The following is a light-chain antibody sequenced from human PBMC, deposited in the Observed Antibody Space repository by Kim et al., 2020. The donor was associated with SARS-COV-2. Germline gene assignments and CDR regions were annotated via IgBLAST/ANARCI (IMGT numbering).Light chain of an antibody. CDR3: SSYSSSITPCV. CDR2: DVS. V-gene: IGLV2-14*03. J-gene: IGLJ1*01. Sequence: QSALTQPASVSGSPGQSITISCTGTSSDIGTYNYVSWYQQHPGKPPKLMIFDVSNRPSGVSNRFSGSKSGNTASLTISGLQAEDEADYYCSSYSSSITPCVFGTGTKVTVL. CDR1: SSDIGTYNY.